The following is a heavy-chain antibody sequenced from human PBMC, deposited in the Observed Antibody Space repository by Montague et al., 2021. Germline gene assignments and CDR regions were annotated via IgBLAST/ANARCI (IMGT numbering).Heavy chain of an antibody. D-gene: IGHD5-24*01. Sequence: CAISGDSVSSNEATRNWIRQSPSRGPERLGRTYYRSKWYNEYAISVKSRITVNPDTSKNQFSLLLNSVTPEDTAVYYCARGWQKRFDPWGQGTLVTVSS. CDR3: ARGWQKRFDP. J-gene: IGHJ5*02. CDR1: GDSVSSNEAT. V-gene: IGHV6-1*01. CDR2: TYYRSKWYN.